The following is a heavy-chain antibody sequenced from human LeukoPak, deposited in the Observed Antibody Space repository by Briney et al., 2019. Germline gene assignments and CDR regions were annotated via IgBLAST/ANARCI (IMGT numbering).Heavy chain of an antibody. J-gene: IGHJ3*02. V-gene: IGHV1-2*02. CDR2: INPNSGGT. CDR3: ARVASGRLGAFDI. D-gene: IGHD2-8*02. Sequence: GASVKVSCKGSGYTFTGYYMHWVRQAPGQGLGWMGWINPNSGGTNYAQKFQGRVTMTRDTSISTAYMELSRLRSDDTAVYYCARVASGRLGAFDIWGQGTMVTVSS. CDR1: GYTFTGYY.